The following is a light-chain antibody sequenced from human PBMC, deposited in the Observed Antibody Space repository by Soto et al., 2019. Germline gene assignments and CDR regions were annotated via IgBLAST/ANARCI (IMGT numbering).Light chain of an antibody. CDR1: SSNIGAGYD. CDR2: ANS. Sequence: QAVVTQPPSVSGAPGQRVTISCTGSSSNIGAGYDVHWYQQLPGTVPKLLIYANSNRPSGVPDRFSGSKSGTSASLAITGLQAEDEADYYCQSYDSSLSGYWVFGGGTKLTVL. CDR3: QSYDSSLSGYWV. V-gene: IGLV1-40*01. J-gene: IGLJ3*02.